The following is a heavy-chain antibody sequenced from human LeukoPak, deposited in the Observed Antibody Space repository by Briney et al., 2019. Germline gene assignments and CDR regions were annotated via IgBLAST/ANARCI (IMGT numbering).Heavy chain of an antibody. J-gene: IGHJ4*02. Sequence: SETLSLTCTVSGGSISSSSYYWGWIRQPPGKGLEWIGSIYYSGSTYYNPSLKSRVTISVDTSKNQFSLKLSSVTAADTAVYYCAHQGSYSSSTNFDYWGQGTLVTVSS. CDR3: AHQGSYSSSTNFDY. CDR2: IYYSGST. D-gene: IGHD6-13*01. CDR1: GGSISSSSYY. V-gene: IGHV4-39*07.